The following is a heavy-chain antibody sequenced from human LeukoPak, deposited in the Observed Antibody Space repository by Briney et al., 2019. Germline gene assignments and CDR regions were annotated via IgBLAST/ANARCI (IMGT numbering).Heavy chain of an antibody. D-gene: IGHD3-9*01. Sequence: SVKVSCKASGGTFSSYTISWVRQAPGQGLEGMGRIIPILGIANYAQKFQGRVTITADKSTSTAYMELSSLRSEDTAVYYCARGVPSDYDILTGSYYFDYWGQGTLVTVSS. J-gene: IGHJ4*02. V-gene: IGHV1-69*02. CDR2: IIPILGIA. CDR3: ARGVPSDYDILTGSYYFDY. CDR1: GGTFSSYT.